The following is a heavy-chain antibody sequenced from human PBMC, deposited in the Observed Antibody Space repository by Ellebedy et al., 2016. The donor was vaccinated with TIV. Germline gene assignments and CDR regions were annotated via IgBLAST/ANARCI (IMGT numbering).Heavy chain of an antibody. CDR3: ASQGIGHIAVAGAKFFDC. D-gene: IGHD6-19*01. Sequence: PGGSLRLSCAASGFTVSNNYMSWVRQAPGKGLEWVSVIYSVGSTFYADSVKGRFTVSRDNSKNTLYLQMNSRRAEDTAIYYWASQGIGHIAVAGAKFFDCWGQGSLVTVSS. V-gene: IGHV3-66*01. CDR2: IYSVGST. CDR1: GFTVSNNY. J-gene: IGHJ4*02.